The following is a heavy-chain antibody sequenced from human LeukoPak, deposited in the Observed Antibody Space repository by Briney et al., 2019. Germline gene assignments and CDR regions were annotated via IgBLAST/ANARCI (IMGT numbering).Heavy chain of an antibody. J-gene: IGHJ4*02. D-gene: IGHD1-1*01. CDR3: ARDQRGTTGTTAFDY. Sequence: GGSLRLSCAASGFTFSDYYMSWIRQAPGKGLEWVSYISSSGSTIYYADSVKGRFTISRDNAKNSLSLQMNSLRAEDTAVYFCARDQRGTTGTTAFDYWGQGTLVTVSS. V-gene: IGHV3-11*01. CDR1: GFTFSDYY. CDR2: ISSSGSTI.